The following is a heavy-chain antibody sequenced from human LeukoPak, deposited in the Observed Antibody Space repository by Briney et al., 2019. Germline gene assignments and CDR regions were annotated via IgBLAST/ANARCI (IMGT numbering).Heavy chain of an antibody. Sequence: SETLSLTCAVYGGSFSGYYWSGIRQPPGKGLEWIGEINHSGSTNYNPSLKSRVTISVDTSKNQFSLKLSSVTAADTAVYYCARGVIRYFDWSYYYYYMDVWGKGTTVTVSS. D-gene: IGHD3-9*01. CDR2: INHSGST. V-gene: IGHV4-34*01. CDR1: GGSFSGYY. CDR3: ARGVIRYFDWSYYYYYMDV. J-gene: IGHJ6*03.